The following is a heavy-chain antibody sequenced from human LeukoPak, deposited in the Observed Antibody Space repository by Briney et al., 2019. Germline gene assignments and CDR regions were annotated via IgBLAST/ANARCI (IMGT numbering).Heavy chain of an antibody. V-gene: IGHV3-7*01. CDR3: AKAQGDYYYDSSGYYDWFDP. Sequence: GGSLRLSCSASGFTFSTSWMSWVRQAPGKGLEWVANINQDESVKYYADSVKGRFTISRDNSKNTLYLQMNRLRAEDTAVYYCAKAQGDYYYDSSGYYDWFDPWGQGTLVTVSS. D-gene: IGHD3-22*01. CDR2: INQDESVK. CDR1: GFTFSTSW. J-gene: IGHJ5*02.